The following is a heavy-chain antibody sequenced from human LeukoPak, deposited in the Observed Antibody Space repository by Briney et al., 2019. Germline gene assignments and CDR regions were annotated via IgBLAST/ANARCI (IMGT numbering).Heavy chain of an antibody. Sequence: GGSLRLSCTASGFTFGDYAMSWFRQAPGKGLEWVGFIRSKAYGGTTEYAASVKGRFTISRDDSKSIAYLQMNSLKTEDTAVYYCTSLLMYSSGWYGIWGAFDIWGQGTMVTVSS. CDR2: IRSKAYGGTT. D-gene: IGHD6-19*01. J-gene: IGHJ3*02. CDR3: TSLLMYSSGWYGIWGAFDI. CDR1: GFTFGDYA. V-gene: IGHV3-49*03.